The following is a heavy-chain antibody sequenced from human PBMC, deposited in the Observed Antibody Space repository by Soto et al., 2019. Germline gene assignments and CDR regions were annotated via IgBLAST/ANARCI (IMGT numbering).Heavy chain of an antibody. V-gene: IGHV3-48*04. D-gene: IGHD2-8*01. CDR3: ARELEYCSNGVCYPYFDS. CDR2: ISSSSYTI. CDR1: GFSFRSYS. Sequence: EVQLEESGGGLVQPGGSLRLSCAASGFSFRSYSMNWVRQAPGKGLEWLSDISSSSYTIYYADSEKGRFTISRDNAKNSLYLQMDSLRAEDTAVYYCARELEYCSNGVCYPYFDSWGQGTLVTVSS. J-gene: IGHJ4*02.